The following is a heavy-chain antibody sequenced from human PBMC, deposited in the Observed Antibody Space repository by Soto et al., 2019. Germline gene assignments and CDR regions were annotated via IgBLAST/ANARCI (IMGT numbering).Heavy chain of an antibody. CDR3: AHRVLRTVFGLVTTTAIYFDF. J-gene: IGHJ4*02. CDR1: GFSLTTSGVR. CDR2: IYWDDDK. Sequence: QITLNESGPTPVKPRQTLTLTCTFSGFSLTTSGVRVGWIRQSPGKAPEGLAHIYWDDDKRYSPSLKSRLTSTKDTSKNQVGLTMADLDPADTATYYCAHRVLRTVFGLVTTTAIYFDFWGQGTPVAVSS. V-gene: IGHV2-5*02. D-gene: IGHD3-3*01.